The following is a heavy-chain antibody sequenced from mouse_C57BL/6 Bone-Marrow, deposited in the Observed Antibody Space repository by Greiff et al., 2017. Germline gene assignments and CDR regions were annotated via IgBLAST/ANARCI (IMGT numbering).Heavy chain of an antibody. J-gene: IGHJ1*03. V-gene: IGHV10-1*01. CDR2: IRSKSNNYAT. CDR3: VRHEGWLLDWYFDV. D-gene: IGHD2-3*01. Sequence: EVQLVESGGGLVQPKGSLKLSCAASGFSFNTYAMNWVRQAPGKGLEWVARIRSKSNNYATYYADSVKDRFTISRDDSESMLYLQMNNLKTEDTAMDYCVRHEGWLLDWYFDVWGTGTTVTGSS. CDR1: GFSFNTYA.